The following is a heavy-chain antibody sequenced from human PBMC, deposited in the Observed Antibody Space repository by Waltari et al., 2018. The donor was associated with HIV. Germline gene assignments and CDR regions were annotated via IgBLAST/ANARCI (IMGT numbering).Heavy chain of an antibody. CDR3: ARDFTSRVDSWEYSDSSYFDY. V-gene: IGHV1-18*01. CDR1: GYTFRHYG. J-gene: IGHJ4*02. Sequence: QVQLVQSGGEVKKPGASVKVSCKASGYTFRHYGISWMRQAPGQGLEWVGWISPYNDNTYYAQRFQDRVTMTTDTSATTVDMELRSLRSDDTTVYYCARDFTSRVDSWEYSDSSYFDYWGQGTLVTVSS. CDR2: ISPYNDNT. D-gene: IGHD3-22*01.